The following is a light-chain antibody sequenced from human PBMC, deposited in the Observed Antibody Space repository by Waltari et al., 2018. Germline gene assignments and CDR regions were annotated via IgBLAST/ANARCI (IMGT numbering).Light chain of an antibody. CDR1: NDINNY. CDR3: QQYDNFPFT. V-gene: IGKV1-33*01. CDR2: DTS. Sequence: DIQMTQYPSSLSASIGDRVTITCQASNDINNYLNWYQQRPGKAPKLLIYDTSNLETGVPSRFSGSGSGTDYTFTISSLQPEDIATYYCQQYDNFPFTFGPGTKVDI. J-gene: IGKJ3*01.